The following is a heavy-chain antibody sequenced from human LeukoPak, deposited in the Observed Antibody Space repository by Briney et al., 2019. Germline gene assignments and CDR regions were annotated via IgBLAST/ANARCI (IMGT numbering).Heavy chain of an antibody. J-gene: IGHJ4*02. V-gene: IGHV3-30-3*01. CDR1: GFTFSSYA. CDR2: ISYDGSNK. D-gene: IGHD3-10*01. CDR3: AREMCALRDHGAAACYFDY. Sequence: GRSLRLSCAASGFTFSSYAMHWVRQAPGKGLEWVAVISYDGSNKYYADSVKGRFTISRDNSKNTLYLQMNSLRAEDTAVYYCAREMCALRDHGAAACYFDYWGQGTLVTVSS.